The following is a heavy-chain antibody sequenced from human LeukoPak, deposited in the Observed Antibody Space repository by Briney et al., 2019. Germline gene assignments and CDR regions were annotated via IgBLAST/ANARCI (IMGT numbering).Heavy chain of an antibody. CDR1: GFTFSNAW. V-gene: IGHV3-15*07. CDR3: AKDPWLENWFDP. Sequence: GGSLRLSCAASGFTFSNAWMNWVRQAPGKGLEWVGRIKSKTDGGTTDCAAPVKGRFTISRDDSKNTLYLQMNSLKTEDTAVYYCAKDPWLENWFDPWGQGTLVTVSS. CDR2: IKSKTDGGTT. D-gene: IGHD6-19*01. J-gene: IGHJ5*02.